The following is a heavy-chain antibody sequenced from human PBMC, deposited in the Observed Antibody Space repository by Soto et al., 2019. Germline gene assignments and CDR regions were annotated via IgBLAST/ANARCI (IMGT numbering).Heavy chain of an antibody. CDR3: SRGRSPYYGYFDP. CDR2: ISPDGTTT. V-gene: IGHV3-74*01. D-gene: IGHD3-3*01. J-gene: IGHJ5*02. Sequence: GGSLRLSCVASGFTFSGDWMHWVRQVPGKGLVWVSRISPDGTTTYYADSVKGRFTISRDNAKNTLYLQMNGLRADDTAVYYCSRGRSPYYGYFDPWGPGTLVTVSS. CDR1: GFTFSGDW.